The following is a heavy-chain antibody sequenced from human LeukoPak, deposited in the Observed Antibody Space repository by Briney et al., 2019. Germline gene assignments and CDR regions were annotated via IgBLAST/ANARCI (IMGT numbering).Heavy chain of an antibody. Sequence: SETLSLTCAVSGGSISSGGYSWRWIRQPPGRGLEWIGYIYHSGSTYYNPSLKSRVTISVDTSKNQFSLNLSSVTAADTAVYYCARRGLIDYWGQGTLVTVSS. V-gene: IGHV4-30-2*03. CDR1: GGSISSGGYS. J-gene: IGHJ4*02. D-gene: IGHD3/OR15-3a*01. CDR3: ARRGLIDY. CDR2: IYHSGST.